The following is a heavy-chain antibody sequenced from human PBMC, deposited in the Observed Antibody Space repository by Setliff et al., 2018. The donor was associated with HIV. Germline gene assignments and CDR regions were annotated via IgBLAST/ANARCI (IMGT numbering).Heavy chain of an antibody. D-gene: IGHD2-8*01. CDR3: TKNLYTSRWSPLDY. CDR1: GFTFSSYG. J-gene: IGHJ4*02. V-gene: IGHV3-30*02. Sequence: GGSMRLSCVASGFTFSSYGMHWVRQAPGKGLEWVAFILHDGSDKDCSDSVKGQFTISRDNSKNTLYLQMNSLRTEDTAVYYCTKNLYTSRWSPLDYWGQGTLVTVSS. CDR2: ILHDGSDK.